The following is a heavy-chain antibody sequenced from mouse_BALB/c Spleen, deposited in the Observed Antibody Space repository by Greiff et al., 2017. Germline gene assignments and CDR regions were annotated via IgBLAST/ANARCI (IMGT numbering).Heavy chain of an antibody. CDR1: GYSITSDYA. CDR2: ISYSGST. CDR3: ARQVRRSYAMDY. D-gene: IGHD2-14*01. Sequence: DVKLVESGPGLVKPSQSLSLTCTVTGYSITSDYAWNWIRQFPGNKLEWMGYISYSGSTSYNPSLKSRISITRDTSKNQFFLQLNSVTTEDTATYYCARQVRRSYAMDYWGQGTSVTVSS. V-gene: IGHV3-2*02. J-gene: IGHJ4*01.